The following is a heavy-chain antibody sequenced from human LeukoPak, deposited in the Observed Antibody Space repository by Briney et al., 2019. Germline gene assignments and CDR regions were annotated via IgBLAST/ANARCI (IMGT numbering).Heavy chain of an antibody. Sequence: PGGSLRLSCAASGFTVSSNYMSWVRQAPGKGLEWVSVIYSGGSTYYADSVKGRFTISRDISKHTLFLQMNSLRAEDTAVYYCARASGYTYGYPFDYWGQGTLVTVSS. CDR1: GFTVSSNY. V-gene: IGHV3-53*01. CDR2: IYSGGST. D-gene: IGHD5-18*01. J-gene: IGHJ4*02. CDR3: ARASGYTYGYPFDY.